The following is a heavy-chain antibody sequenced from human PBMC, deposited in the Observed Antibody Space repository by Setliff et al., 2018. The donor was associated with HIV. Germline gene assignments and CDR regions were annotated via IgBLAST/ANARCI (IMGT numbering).Heavy chain of an antibody. D-gene: IGHD3-22*01. J-gene: IGHJ6*02. CDR3: ARSRTSSGYYGVTGYGMDV. V-gene: IGHV4-59*01. CDR1: GGSISSDY. CDR2: IYYNGGT. Sequence: PSETLSLTCTVSGGSISSDYWSWIRQPPGKGLEWIGYIYYNGGTNYNPSLKSRVTISVATSKNQFSLKLNSVTTADTAVYYCARSRTSSGYYGVTGYGMDVWGQGTTVTVSS.